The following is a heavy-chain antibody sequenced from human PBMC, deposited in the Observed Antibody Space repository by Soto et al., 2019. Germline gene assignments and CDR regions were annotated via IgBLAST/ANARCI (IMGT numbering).Heavy chain of an antibody. Sequence: QVQLQESGPGLVKPSETLSLTCTVSGDSMSSYYWSWIRQPPGKGLEWIGYIYYSGSTTYNPSLRSRVTMSVDTYKNQFSLRLSSVTAADTAVYYCARAKSNYQTFDHWGQGSQVTVSS. D-gene: IGHD4-4*01. CDR1: GDSMSSYY. CDR3: ARAKSNYQTFDH. J-gene: IGHJ4*02. V-gene: IGHV4-59*01. CDR2: IYYSGST.